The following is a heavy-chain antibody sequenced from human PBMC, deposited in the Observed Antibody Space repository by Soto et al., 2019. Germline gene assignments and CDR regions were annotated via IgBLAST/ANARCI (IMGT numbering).Heavy chain of an antibody. D-gene: IGHD3-22*01. J-gene: IGHJ3*02. CDR3: AREGGSYDSGGYLIRGAFDI. Sequence: PSETLSLTCSVSGDSISRIDYYWTWIRQHPEKGLEWIGNIYFRGNTYYSPSLESRLTISVDTSKNQFSLKLTSVTAAETAVYYCAREGGSYDSGGYLIRGAFDIWGQGTMLTVSS. CDR2: IYFRGNT. V-gene: IGHV4-31*03. CDR1: GDSISRIDYY.